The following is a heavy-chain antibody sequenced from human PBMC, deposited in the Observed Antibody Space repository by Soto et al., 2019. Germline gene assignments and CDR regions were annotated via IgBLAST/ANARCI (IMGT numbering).Heavy chain of an antibody. CDR1: GGSISSYY. CDR3: ARRWGDYFDY. J-gene: IGHJ4*02. Sequence: SETLSLTCTVSGGSISSYYWSWIRQPPGKGLEWIGYIYYSGSANYNPSLKSRVTISVDTSKNQFSLKLSSVTAADTAVYYCARRWGDYFDYWGQGTLVTVSS. D-gene: IGHD3-16*01. V-gene: IGHV4-59*08. CDR2: IYYSGSA.